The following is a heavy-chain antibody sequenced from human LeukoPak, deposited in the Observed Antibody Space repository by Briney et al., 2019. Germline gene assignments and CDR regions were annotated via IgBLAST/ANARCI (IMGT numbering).Heavy chain of an antibody. CDR2: TYYRSKWYN. D-gene: IGHD6-13*01. Sequence: PSQTLSLTCAISGDSVSSNSAAWNWIRQSPSRGLEWLGRTYYRSKWYNDYAVSVKSRITINPDTSKNQFSLQLNSVTPEDTAVYYCARVAIYSSSWYEVAGWFDPWGQGTLVTVSS. CDR3: ARVAIYSSSWYEVAGWFDP. V-gene: IGHV6-1*01. CDR1: GDSVSSNSAA. J-gene: IGHJ5*02.